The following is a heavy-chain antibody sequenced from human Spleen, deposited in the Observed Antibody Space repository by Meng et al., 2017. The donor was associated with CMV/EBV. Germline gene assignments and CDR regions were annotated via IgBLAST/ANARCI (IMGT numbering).Heavy chain of an antibody. D-gene: IGHD1-26*01. CDR3: ARDEGGSYWRYYYYGMDV. Sequence: GESLKISCAASGFTFSRYTMTWVRQAPGKGLEWVSSISDSGASTNYADSVKGRFTISRDNSKNTLYLQMNSLRAEDTAVYYCARDEGGSYWRYYYYGMDVWGQGTTVTVSS. CDR1: GFTFSRYT. V-gene: IGHV3-23*01. CDR2: ISDSGAST. J-gene: IGHJ6*02.